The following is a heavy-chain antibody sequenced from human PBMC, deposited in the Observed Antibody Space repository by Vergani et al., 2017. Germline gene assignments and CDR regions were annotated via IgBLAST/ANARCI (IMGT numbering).Heavy chain of an antibody. CDR3: ARSMGYCSSTSCLEPFDY. V-gene: IGHV4-61*02. Sequence: QVQLQESGPGLVKPSQTLSLTCTVSGGSISSGSYYWSWIRQPAGKGLEWIGRIYTSGSTNYNPSLKSRVTISVDTSKNQFSLKLSSVTAADTAVYYCARSMGYCSSTSCLEPFDYWGQGTLVTVSS. CDR2: IYTSGST. J-gene: IGHJ4*02. CDR1: GGSISSGSYY. D-gene: IGHD2-2*01.